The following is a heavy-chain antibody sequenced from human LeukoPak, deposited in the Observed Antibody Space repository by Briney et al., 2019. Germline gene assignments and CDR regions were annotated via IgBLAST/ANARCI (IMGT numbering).Heavy chain of an antibody. Sequence: SETLSLTCTISGYSISGGYYWGWVRQPPGKGLEWIGSIYHSGSTYYNPSLERRVTMSADTSKNKFSLKLTSVTAADTAVFYCARHQDCSSSSCQGDFDYWGQGSLVTVSS. CDR2: IYHSGST. V-gene: IGHV4-38-2*02. D-gene: IGHD2-15*01. J-gene: IGHJ4*02. CDR1: GYSISGGYY. CDR3: ARHQDCSSSSCQGDFDY.